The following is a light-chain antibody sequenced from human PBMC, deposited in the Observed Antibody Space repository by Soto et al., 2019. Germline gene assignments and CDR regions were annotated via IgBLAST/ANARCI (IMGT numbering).Light chain of an antibody. CDR3: CSYAGSSTWV. J-gene: IGLJ3*02. CDR1: SSDVGSYNL. Sequence: QSALTQPASVSGSPGQSITISCTRTSSDVGSYNLVSWYQLHPGKAPKLMIYEGSKRPSGVSNRFSGAKSGNTASLTISGLQAEDEADYYCCSYAGSSTWVFGGGTKLTVL. CDR2: EGS. V-gene: IGLV2-23*01.